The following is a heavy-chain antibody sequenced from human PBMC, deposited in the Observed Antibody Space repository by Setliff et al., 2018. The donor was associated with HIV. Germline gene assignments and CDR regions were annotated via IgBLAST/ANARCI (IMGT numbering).Heavy chain of an antibody. CDR3: ARRHRIGSTNGLFDT. Sequence: YWSWIRQHPGKGLEWMGIIYPGDSDTRYSPSFQGQVTISADKSISTAYLQWSSLKASDTAMYYCARRHRIGSTNGLFDTWGQGTLVTVSS. V-gene: IGHV5-51*01. D-gene: IGHD2-2*01. CDR2: IYPGDSDT. CDR1: YW. J-gene: IGHJ5*02.